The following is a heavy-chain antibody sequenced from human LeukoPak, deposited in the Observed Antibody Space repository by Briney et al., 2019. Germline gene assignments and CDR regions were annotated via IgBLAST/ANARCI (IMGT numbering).Heavy chain of an antibody. CDR1: GFTLTTYA. D-gene: IGHD1-1*01. J-gene: IGHJ4*02. V-gene: IGHV3-23*01. CDR3: TDLGAYNFY. Sequence: GGSLRLSCAASGFTLTTYAMSWVRQAPGKGLEWVSSISGSGASTYYAESVKGRLTISRDNSKNTLSLQMNSLKTDDTAMYYCTDLGAYNFYWGQGTLVTVSS. CDR2: ISGSGAST.